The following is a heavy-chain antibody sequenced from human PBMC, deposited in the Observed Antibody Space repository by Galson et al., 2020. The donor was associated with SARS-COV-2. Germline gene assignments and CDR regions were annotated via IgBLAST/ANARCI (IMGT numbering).Heavy chain of an antibody. CDR1: GGSISSSSYY. CDR3: ARHQYSYGFLWFDA. J-gene: IGHJ5*02. D-gene: IGHD5-18*01. CDR2: IYYSGST. V-gene: IGHV4-39*01. Sequence: SETQSLTCTVPGGSISSSSYYWGWIRQHPGKGLEWIGSIYYSGSTYYNPSLKSRVTISVDTSKNQFSLKLSSVTAADTAVYYCARHQYSYGFLWFDAGGQRTLV.